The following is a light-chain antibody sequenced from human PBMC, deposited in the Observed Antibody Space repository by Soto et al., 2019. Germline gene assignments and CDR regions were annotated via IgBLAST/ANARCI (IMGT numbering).Light chain of an antibody. J-gene: IGLJ1*01. CDR3: NSYTSSSTYV. CDR2: DVT. CDR1: SSDVGGFNY. Sequence: QSALTQAASVSGSPGQSITISCTGTSSDVGGFNYVSWYQQHPGKAPKLMIYDVTNRPSGVSYRFSGSKSGNTASLTISGLQAEDEADYYCNSYTSSSTYVFGTGTQLTVL. V-gene: IGLV2-14*03.